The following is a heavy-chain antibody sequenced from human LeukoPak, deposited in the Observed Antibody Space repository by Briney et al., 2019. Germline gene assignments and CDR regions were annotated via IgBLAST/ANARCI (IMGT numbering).Heavy chain of an antibody. CDR1: GGSISSHY. CDR2: IYTSGST. D-gene: IGHD1-26*01. CDR3: ARSPKGGATYYFDY. Sequence: RSSETLSLTCTVSGGSISSHYWSWIRQPAGKGLEWIGRIYTSGSTNYNPSLKSRVTMSVDTSKNQFSLKLSSVTAADTAVYYCARSPKGGATYYFDYWGQGTLVTVSS. J-gene: IGHJ4*02. V-gene: IGHV4-4*07.